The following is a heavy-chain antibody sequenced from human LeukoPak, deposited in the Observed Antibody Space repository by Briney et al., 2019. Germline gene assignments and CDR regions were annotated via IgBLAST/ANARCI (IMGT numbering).Heavy chain of an antibody. D-gene: IGHD4-23*01. CDR3: ARWLGTVTRLYYFDY. CDR2: ISASGGTT. CDR1: GFSFSSYA. J-gene: IGHJ4*02. V-gene: IGHV3-23*01. Sequence: PGGSLRLSCAASGFSFSSYAMSWVRQAPAKGLEWVSVISASGGTTFYADSVKGRFTISRDNSKTTLYLQMNSLRGEDTAVYYCARWLGTVTRLYYFDYWGQGTLVTVSS.